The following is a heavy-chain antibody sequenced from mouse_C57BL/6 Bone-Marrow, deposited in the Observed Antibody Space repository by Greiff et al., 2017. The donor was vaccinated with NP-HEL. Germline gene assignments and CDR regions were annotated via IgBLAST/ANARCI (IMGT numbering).Heavy chain of an antibody. CDR2: ISSGGSYT. J-gene: IGHJ3*01. Sequence: EVQLVESGGDLVKPGGSLKLSCAASGFTFSSYGMSWVRQTPDKRLEWVATISSGGSYTYYPDSVKGRFTISRDNAKNTLCLQMSSLKSEDTAMYYCARHGGSSPAWFAYWGQGTLVTVSA. V-gene: IGHV5-6*01. CDR1: GFTFSSYG. CDR3: ARHGGSSPAWFAY. D-gene: IGHD1-1*01.